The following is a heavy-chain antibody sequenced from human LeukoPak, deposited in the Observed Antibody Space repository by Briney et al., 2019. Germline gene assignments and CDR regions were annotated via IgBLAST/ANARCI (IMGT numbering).Heavy chain of an antibody. CDR2: IKQDGSEI. D-gene: IGHD1-26*01. V-gene: IGHV3-7*01. J-gene: IGHJ4*02. Sequence: GGSLRLSCAASGFTFSSYWMSWVRQAPGKGLEWVANIKQDGSEIYYVDSVKGRFTISRDNAKSSLSLQMNSLTAEDTAVYYCARDKRVGATILDYWGQRTLVTVSS. CDR1: GFTFSSYW. CDR3: ARDKRVGATILDY.